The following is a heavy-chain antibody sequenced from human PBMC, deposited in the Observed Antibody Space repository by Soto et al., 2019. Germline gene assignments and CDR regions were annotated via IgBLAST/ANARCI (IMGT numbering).Heavy chain of an antibody. J-gene: IGHJ5*02. Sequence: HPGGSLRLSCAASGFTFSSYAMSWVRQAPGKGLEWVSAISGSGGSTYYADSVKGRFTISRDNSKNTLYLQMNSLRAEDTAVYYCASPPRLWFGELLPKSSNWFDPWGQGTLVTVSS. D-gene: IGHD3-10*01. CDR3: ASPPRLWFGELLPKSSNWFDP. CDR1: GFTFSSYA. V-gene: IGHV3-23*01. CDR2: ISGSGGST.